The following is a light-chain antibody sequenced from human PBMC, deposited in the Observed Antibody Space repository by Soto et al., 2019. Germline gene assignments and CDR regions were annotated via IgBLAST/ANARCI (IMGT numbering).Light chain of an antibody. CDR3: SAYAGSNDFG. CDR1: SSDVGDNP. J-gene: IGLJ1*01. V-gene: IGLV2-8*01. Sequence: QSALTQPPSASGSPGQSVTISCTGTSSDVGDNPVSWYQQHLGKAPKLIIYEVSLRPSGVPDRFSGSKSGNTASLTGSGLQTEDEAYYYCSAYAGSNDFGFGSGTKLTVL. CDR2: EVS.